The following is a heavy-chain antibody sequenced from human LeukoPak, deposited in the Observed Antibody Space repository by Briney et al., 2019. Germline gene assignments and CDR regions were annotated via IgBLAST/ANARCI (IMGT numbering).Heavy chain of an antibody. CDR1: GFTFSTFA. V-gene: IGHV3-21*04. CDR2: IFPSGGEI. Sequence: PGGSLRLSCAASGFTFSTFAMIWVRQPPGKGLEWVSSIFPSGGEIHYADSVKGRFTISRDNAKNSLYLQMNSLRAEDTAVYYCARDGVLRYFDSYYYYYMDVWGKGTTVTISS. D-gene: IGHD3-9*01. CDR3: ARDGVLRYFDSYYYYYMDV. J-gene: IGHJ6*03.